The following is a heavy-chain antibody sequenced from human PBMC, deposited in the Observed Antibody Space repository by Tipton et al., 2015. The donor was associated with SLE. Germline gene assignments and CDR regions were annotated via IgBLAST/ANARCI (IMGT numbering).Heavy chain of an antibody. CDR1: GFTFSSYA. J-gene: IGHJ2*01. CDR3: ATQRGGGWYFDL. D-gene: IGHD6-25*01. Sequence: SLRLSCAASGFTFSSYAMHWVRQAPGKGLEWVAVISYDGSNKYYADSVKGRFTISRDNSKNTLYLQMNSLRVEDTAVYYCATQRGGGWYFDLWGRGTLVTVSS. V-gene: IGHV3-30*04. CDR2: ISYDGSNK.